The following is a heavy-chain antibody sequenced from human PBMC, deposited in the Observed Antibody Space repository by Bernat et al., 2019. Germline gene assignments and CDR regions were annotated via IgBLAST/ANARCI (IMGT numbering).Heavy chain of an antibody. V-gene: IGHV3-9*01. CDR2: ISWNSVTI. D-gene: IGHD6-13*01. J-gene: IGHJ3*02. Sequence: MSWVRQVPGKGLEWVSGISWNSVTITYADSVNGRFTISRDNAKNSLYLQMNSLRAEDTAFYYCSKAVAAAVSDAFDIWGQGTMVTVSS. CDR3: SKAVAAAVSDAFDI.